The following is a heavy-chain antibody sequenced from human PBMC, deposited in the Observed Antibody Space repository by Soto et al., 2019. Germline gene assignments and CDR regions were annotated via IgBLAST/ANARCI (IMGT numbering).Heavy chain of an antibody. CDR1: GGSFSGYY. J-gene: IGHJ4*02. CDR2: INHSGST. D-gene: IGHD3-22*01. Sequence: SETLSLTCAVYGGSFSGYYWSWIRQPPGKGLEWIGEINHSGSTNYNPSLKSRVTISVDTSKNQFSLKLSSVTAADTAVYYCARKHPGRHYYDSNYWGQGTLVTVSS. CDR3: ARKHPGRHYYDSNY. V-gene: IGHV4-34*01.